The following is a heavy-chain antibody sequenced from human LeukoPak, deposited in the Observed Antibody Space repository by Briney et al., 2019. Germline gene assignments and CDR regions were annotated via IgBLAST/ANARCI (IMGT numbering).Heavy chain of an antibody. D-gene: IGHD3-22*01. V-gene: IGHV3-74*01. CDR1: GFTFSGYW. J-gene: IGHJ4*02. CDR3: ARGLVHDTRGYYSDY. CDR2: INSDGSST. Sequence: GGSLRLSCAASGFTFSGYWMHWVRQAPGKGLVWVSRINSDGSSTTYADSVKGRFTISRDNAKNTLYLQMNSLRAEDTAVYYCARGLVHDTRGYYSDYWGQGTLVTVSS.